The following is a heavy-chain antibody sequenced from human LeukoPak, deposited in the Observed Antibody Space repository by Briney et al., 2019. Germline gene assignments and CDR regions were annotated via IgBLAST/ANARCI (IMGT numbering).Heavy chain of an antibody. CDR2: IYASGNT. Sequence: GGSLRLSCAASGFTVSSIYMSWVRQAPGKGLEWLSLIYASGNTYYADSVRGRFTISRDNSKNTVYLQMDSLRAEDTAVYYCARDGSRRGFDYWGQGTLVTVSS. J-gene: IGHJ4*02. D-gene: IGHD3-10*01. V-gene: IGHV3-53*01. CDR3: ARDGSRRGFDY. CDR1: GFTVSSIY.